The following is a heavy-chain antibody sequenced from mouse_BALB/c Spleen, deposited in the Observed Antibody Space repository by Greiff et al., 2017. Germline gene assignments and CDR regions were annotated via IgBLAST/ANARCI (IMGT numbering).Heavy chain of an antibody. Sequence: EVQVVESGGGLVKPGGSLKLSCAASGFTFSDYYMYWVRQTPEKRLEWVATISDGGSYTYYPDSVKGRFTISRDNAKNNLYLQMSSLKSEDTAMYYCARERGTMTYAMDYWGQGTSVTVSS. CDR1: GFTFSDYY. CDR3: ARERGTMTYAMDY. V-gene: IGHV5-4*02. J-gene: IGHJ4*01. CDR2: ISDGGSYT. D-gene: IGHD2-4*01.